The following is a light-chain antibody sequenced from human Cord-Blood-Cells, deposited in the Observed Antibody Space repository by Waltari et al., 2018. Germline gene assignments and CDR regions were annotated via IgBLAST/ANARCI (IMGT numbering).Light chain of an antibody. J-gene: IGKJ4*01. CDR1: QSVSSY. CDR3: QQRSNWPLT. CDR2: VAS. Sequence: EIVLTQSPATLSLSPGERATLSCRASQSVSSYLAWYQQTPGQAPRLIIYVASNRATGIPARVSGSGSGTDFILTISSLEPEDFAVYYCQQRSNWPLTFGGGTKVEIK. V-gene: IGKV3-11*01.